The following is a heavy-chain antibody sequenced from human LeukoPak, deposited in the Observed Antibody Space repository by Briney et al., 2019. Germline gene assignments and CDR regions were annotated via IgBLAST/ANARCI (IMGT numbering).Heavy chain of an antibody. CDR3: ATPYDVLTGYAAAAFDI. V-gene: IGHV4-59*08. D-gene: IGHD3-9*01. CDR2: IYYSGTT. CDR1: GGSISPYY. Sequence: SETLSLTCTVSGGSISPYYWSWIRQPPGKGPEWIGYIYYSGTTHYNPSLESQVTMSVDTSKNQFSLKLSSVTAADTAVYYCATPYDVLTGYAAAAFDIWGQGTMVTVSS. J-gene: IGHJ3*02.